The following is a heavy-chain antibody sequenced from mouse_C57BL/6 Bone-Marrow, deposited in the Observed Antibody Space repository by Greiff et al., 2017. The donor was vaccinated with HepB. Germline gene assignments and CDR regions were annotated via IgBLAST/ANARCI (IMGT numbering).Heavy chain of an antibody. V-gene: IGHV7-1*01. CDR2: SRNKANDYTT. CDR3: ARGYYYDSMDY. Sequence: EVKLMESGGGLVQSGRSLRLSCATSGFTFSDFYMAWVRQAPGKGLEWIAASRNKANDYTTEYSASVKGRFIVSRDTSQSILYLQMNALRAEDTAIYYCARGYYYDSMDYWGQGTSVTVSS. J-gene: IGHJ4*01. D-gene: IGHD1-1*01. CDR1: GFTFSDFY.